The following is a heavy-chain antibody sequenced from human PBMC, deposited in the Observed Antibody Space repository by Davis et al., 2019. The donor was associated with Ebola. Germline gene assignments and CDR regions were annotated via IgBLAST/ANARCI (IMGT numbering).Heavy chain of an antibody. Sequence: SETLSLTCAVYGGSFSGHYWSWIRQPPGKGLEWIGEITHGGSTNYSPSLKSRVTISADTSKNQFSLKLNSVTAADTAVYYCTRTTRDSGWFIDFWGRGTLVTVSS. CDR1: GGSFSGHY. CDR2: ITHGGST. J-gene: IGHJ4*02. D-gene: IGHD6-19*01. CDR3: TRTTRDSGWFIDF. V-gene: IGHV4-34*01.